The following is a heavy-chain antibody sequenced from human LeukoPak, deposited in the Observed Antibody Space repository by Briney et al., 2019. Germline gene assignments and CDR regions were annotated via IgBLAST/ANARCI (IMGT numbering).Heavy chain of an antibody. V-gene: IGHV3-21*01. J-gene: IGHJ5*02. CDR1: GFTFSNYD. Sequence: PGGSLRLSCKASGFTFSNYDINWVRQAPGKGLEWVSSISSGSSYIYYADSVKGRFTISRDNAKNTVFLQMNSLADEDTAVYYCTSDNPARWFDPWGQGALVTVSS. CDR3: TSDNPARWFDP. CDR2: ISSGSSYI.